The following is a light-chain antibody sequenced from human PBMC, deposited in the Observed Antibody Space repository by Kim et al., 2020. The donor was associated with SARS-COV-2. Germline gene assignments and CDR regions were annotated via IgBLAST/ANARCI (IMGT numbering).Light chain of an antibody. CDR1: QSLLHSNGYNY. Sequence: DIVMTHSPLSLPVTPGEPASISCRSSQSLLHSNGYNYLDWYLQKPGQSPQLLIYLGSHRASGVPDRCSGSGSGTDFTLKISRVGAEDVGVYYCMQALQTPWTFGQGTKVDIK. CDR2: LGS. V-gene: IGKV2-28*01. J-gene: IGKJ1*01. CDR3: MQALQTPWT.